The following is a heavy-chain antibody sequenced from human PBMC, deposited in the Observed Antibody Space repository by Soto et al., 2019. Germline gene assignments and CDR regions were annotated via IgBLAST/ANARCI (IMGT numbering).Heavy chain of an antibody. CDR1: GYTFTSYD. J-gene: IGHJ5*02. V-gene: IGHV1-8*01. Sequence: ASVKVSCKASGYTFTSYDINWVRQATGQGLEWMGWMNPNSGNTGYAQKFQGRVTMTRNTSISTAYMELSSLRSEDTAVYYCARDRTLAKGFDPWGQGTLVTVSS. CDR3: ARDRTLAKGFDP. CDR2: MNPNSGNT.